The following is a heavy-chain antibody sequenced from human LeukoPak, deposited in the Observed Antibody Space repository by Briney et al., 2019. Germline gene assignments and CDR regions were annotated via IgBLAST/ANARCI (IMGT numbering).Heavy chain of an antibody. CDR1: GFTYSSYA. CDR2: ISSSGGNT. V-gene: IGHV3-23*01. CDR3: AKDISRYGFDY. D-gene: IGHD1-1*01. Sequence: GGSLRLSCAASGFTYSSYAMSWVRQAPGKGLEWVSVISSSGGNTYYADSVKGRFTISRDNSKNTLYLQMNSLRAEDTAVYYCAKDISRYGFDYWGQGTLVTVSS. J-gene: IGHJ4*02.